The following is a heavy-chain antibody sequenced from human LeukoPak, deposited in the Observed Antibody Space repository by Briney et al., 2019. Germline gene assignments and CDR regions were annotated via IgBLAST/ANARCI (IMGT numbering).Heavy chain of an antibody. Sequence: SETLSLTCTVSGGSISSYYWSWIRQPPGKGLEWIGYIYYSGSTNYNPSLKSRVTISVDTSKNQFSLKLSSVTAADTAVYYCAGRRGGYRIDYWGQGALVTVSS. CDR2: IYYSGST. CDR1: GGSISSYY. CDR3: AGRRGGYRIDY. J-gene: IGHJ4*02. V-gene: IGHV4-59*08. D-gene: IGHD1-1*01.